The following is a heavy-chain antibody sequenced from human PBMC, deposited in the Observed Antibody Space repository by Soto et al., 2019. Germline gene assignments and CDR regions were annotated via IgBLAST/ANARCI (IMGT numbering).Heavy chain of an antibody. V-gene: IGHV4-4*02. J-gene: IGHJ4*02. CDR1: GGSFTSNNW. CDR3: ASRDPGTIAAY. Sequence: SETLSLTCAVSGGSFTSNNWWTWVRQPPGQGLEWIGEIYRTGSTNYNPSLKSRVTISLDKSENQFSLKVTSLTAADPAVYYCASRDPGTIAAYWGQGTLVTVSS. D-gene: IGHD1-7*01. CDR2: IYRTGST.